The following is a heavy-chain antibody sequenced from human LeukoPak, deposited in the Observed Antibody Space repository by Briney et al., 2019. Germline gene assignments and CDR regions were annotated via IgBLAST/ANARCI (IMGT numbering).Heavy chain of an antibody. CDR3: AKVSVCYGCYLDY. V-gene: IGHV3-23*01. Sequence: GGSLRLSCAASGYTFSSHRLTWVRHAPGKGVEWGSTINGGGDNTYYAETVKGRFTISRDNSKNTLHLQMHSLRAEDTAIYYCAKVSVCYGCYLDYWGQGTLVTVS. CDR2: INGGGDNT. J-gene: IGHJ4*02. D-gene: IGHD3-16*01. CDR1: GYTFSSHR.